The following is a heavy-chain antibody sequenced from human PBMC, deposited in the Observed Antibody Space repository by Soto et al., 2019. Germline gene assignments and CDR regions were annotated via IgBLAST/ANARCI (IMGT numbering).Heavy chain of an antibody. CDR2: IYYSGST. CDR1: GGSISSGDYY. V-gene: IGHV4-30-4*01. D-gene: IGHD1-1*01. J-gene: IGHJ5*02. CDR3: ARAKQDTYVEGTHWFDP. Sequence: SETLSLTCTVSGGSISSGDYYWSWIRQPPGKGLEWIGYIYYSGSTYYNPSLKSRVTISVDTSKNQFSLKLSSVTAADTAVYYCARAKQDTYVEGTHWFDPWGQGTLVTVSS.